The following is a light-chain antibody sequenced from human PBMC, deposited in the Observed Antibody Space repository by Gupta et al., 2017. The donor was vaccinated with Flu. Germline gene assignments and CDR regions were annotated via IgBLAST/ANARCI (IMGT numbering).Light chain of an antibody. CDR3: QQYSLAPRT. J-gene: IGKJ2*01. V-gene: IGKV1-33*01. CDR2: EAS. Sequence: DIQMTQSPSSLSASVGDRVTITCQASQDISHYLNWYQQKPGKAPKVLIYEASHLEAGVPSRFTGGGSGTDFALTIDSLQPEDIGTYFCQQYSLAPRTFGQGTKLEIK. CDR1: QDISHY.